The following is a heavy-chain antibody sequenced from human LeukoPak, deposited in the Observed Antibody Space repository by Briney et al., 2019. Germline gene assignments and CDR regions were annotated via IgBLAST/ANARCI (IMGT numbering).Heavy chain of an antibody. D-gene: IGHD1-20*01. Sequence: GASVKVSCKASGYTFTSYDINWVRQATGQALEWMGWMNPSSGNTGYAQKFQGRVTMTRNTSISTAYMELSSLRSEDTAVYYCARVANWNDFGLGYWGQGTLVTVSS. V-gene: IGHV1-8*01. J-gene: IGHJ4*02. CDR2: MNPSSGNT. CDR1: GYTFTSYD. CDR3: ARVANWNDFGLGY.